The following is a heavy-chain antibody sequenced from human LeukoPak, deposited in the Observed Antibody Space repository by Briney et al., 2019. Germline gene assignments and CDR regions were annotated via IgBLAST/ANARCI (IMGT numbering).Heavy chain of an antibody. V-gene: IGHV3-23*01. J-gene: IGHJ4*02. Sequence: GGSLRLSCAASGFTFSNFAMSWVRQAPGKGLEWVSSISGYGGDTYYTDSVKGRFTVSRDNAKNPLYLQMNSLRAEDTAVYYCARVPTYCGGDCYSAAYWGQGTLLTVSS. CDR1: GFTFSNFA. CDR3: ARVPTYCGGDCYSAAY. D-gene: IGHD2-21*01. CDR2: ISGYGGDT.